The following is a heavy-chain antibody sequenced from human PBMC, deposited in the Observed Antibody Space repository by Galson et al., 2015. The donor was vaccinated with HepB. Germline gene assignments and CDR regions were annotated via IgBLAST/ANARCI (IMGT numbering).Heavy chain of an antibody. Sequence: SLRLSCAASGFTFSNAWMNWVRQAPGKGLEWVGRIKSKTDGGTTDYAAPVKGRFTISRDDSKNTLYLQMNSLKTEDTAVYYCTTEGYDSSGYYSGPFFDYWGQGTLVTVSS. D-gene: IGHD3-22*01. J-gene: IGHJ4*02. CDR2: IKSKTDGGTT. V-gene: IGHV3-15*07. CDR3: TTEGYDSSGYYSGPFFDY. CDR1: GFTFSNAW.